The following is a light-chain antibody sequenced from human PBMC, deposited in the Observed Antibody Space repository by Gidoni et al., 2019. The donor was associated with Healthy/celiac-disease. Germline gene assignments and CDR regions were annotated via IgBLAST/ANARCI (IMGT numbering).Light chain of an antibody. CDR3: QQYGSSAPYT. Sequence: IVLPQSPSTQSSSRGERATLSCRASQSVSSIYVALYQQKPGQAPRLLIYGASSRATGIPDRYSGSECGTDFTLTISRLEPEDVAVYYCQQYGSSAPYTFGQGTKVEIK. V-gene: IGKV3-20*01. CDR1: QSVSSIY. CDR2: GAS. J-gene: IGKJ2*01.